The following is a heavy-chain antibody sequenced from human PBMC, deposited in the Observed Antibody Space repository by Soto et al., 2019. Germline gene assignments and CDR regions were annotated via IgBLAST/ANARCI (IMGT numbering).Heavy chain of an antibody. CDR1: GFTFSNTW. CDR2: IKSKTDGGTT. Sequence: GGSLRLSCAASGFTFSNTWMSWVRQAPGKGLEWVGRIKSKTDGGTTDYAAPVKGRFTISRDDSKNTLYLQMNSLKTEDTAVYYCTTDRRPYCSGGSCYSGRGAFDIWGQGTMVTVSS. D-gene: IGHD2-15*01. V-gene: IGHV3-15*01. CDR3: TTDRRPYCSGGSCYSGRGAFDI. J-gene: IGHJ3*02.